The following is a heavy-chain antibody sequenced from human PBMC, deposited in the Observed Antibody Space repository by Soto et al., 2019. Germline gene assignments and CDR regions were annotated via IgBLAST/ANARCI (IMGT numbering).Heavy chain of an antibody. CDR1: GFTFSNYA. J-gene: IGHJ4*02. D-gene: IGHD6-13*01. Sequence: EVQLLESGGGLVQPGGSLRLSCAASGFTFSNYAVTWVRQAPGKGLEWVSTISGSGGRTYYADSVKGRFTISRDNSKNTLYLKMNSLRAEDTAVYYCAKDQGSSWYEIDYWGQGTLVTVSS. V-gene: IGHV3-23*01. CDR2: ISGSGGRT. CDR3: AKDQGSSWYEIDY.